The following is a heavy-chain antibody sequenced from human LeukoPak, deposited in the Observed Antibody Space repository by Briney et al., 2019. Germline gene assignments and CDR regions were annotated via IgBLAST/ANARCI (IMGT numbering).Heavy chain of an antibody. CDR3: ARDRGVLRYFDWLFEFDY. J-gene: IGHJ4*02. Sequence: ASVKVSCKASGYTFTSYDINWVRQATGQGLEWMGWMNPNSGNTGYAQKFQGRLTVTRDMSTSTVYMELSSLGSEDTAVYYCARDRGVLRYFDWLFEFDYWGQGTLVTVSS. V-gene: IGHV1-8*02. CDR2: MNPNSGNT. D-gene: IGHD3-9*01. CDR1: GYTFTSYD.